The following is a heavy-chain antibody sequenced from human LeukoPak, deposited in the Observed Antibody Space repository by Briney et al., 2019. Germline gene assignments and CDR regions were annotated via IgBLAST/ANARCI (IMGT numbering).Heavy chain of an antibody. Sequence: SGTLSLTCTVSGASMNTTNFYWAWIRQLPGKGLESIGSISYAGRTYLNPSLNSRVTISVDTSKNQFSLKLSSVTAADTAVYYCARQGTMTRGGYWLDPWGQEALVIVSS. J-gene: IGHJ5*02. CDR2: ISYAGRT. D-gene: IGHD3-10*01. CDR1: GASMNTTNFY. CDR3: ARQGTMTRGGYWLDP. V-gene: IGHV4-39*01.